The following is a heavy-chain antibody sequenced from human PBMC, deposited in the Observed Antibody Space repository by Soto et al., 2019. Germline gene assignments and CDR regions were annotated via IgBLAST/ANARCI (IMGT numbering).Heavy chain of an antibody. Sequence: EVQLLQSGGGLVQPGGSLRLSCAASGFSFSSYAMSWVRQAPGKGLEWVSAISGSGATTFSADSMKGRFTISRDNSRDTLYLQMNSLRAEDTAVYFCAREQCSPLDRYCADGGVDWVDPWGRGTLVTVSS. CDR1: GFSFSSYA. D-gene: IGHD2-8*01. CDR3: AREQCSPLDRYCADGGVDWVDP. CDR2: ISGSGATT. J-gene: IGHJ5*02. V-gene: IGHV3-23*01.